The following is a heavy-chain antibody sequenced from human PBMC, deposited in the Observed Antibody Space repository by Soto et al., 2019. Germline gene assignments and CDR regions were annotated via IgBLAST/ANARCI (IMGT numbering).Heavy chain of an antibody. V-gene: IGHV3-23*01. J-gene: IGHJ6*02. D-gene: IGHD3-3*01. CDR3: ARDWTGDTCPCLDV. Sequence: EVQLLESGSGLVQPGGSLRLSCAAAGFTFSNYALTWVRQSPGKGLEWVSTFCGSGGSTYYADSVWCRFTMSGDNSKNTLFLQMNSLRVEDTAIYYCARDWTGDTCPCLDVWGQGTTVSFSS. CDR1: GFTFSNYA. CDR2: FCGSGGST.